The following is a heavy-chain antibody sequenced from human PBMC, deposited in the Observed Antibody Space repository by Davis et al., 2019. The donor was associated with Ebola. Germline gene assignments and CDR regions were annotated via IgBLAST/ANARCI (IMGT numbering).Heavy chain of an antibody. Sequence: GESLKISCVVSGISLKSCAMSWVRQAPGKGLEWVSGIGSDGGTHYAGSVRGRFTISRDNSKYTLYLQMNSLRAEDTAVYYCAKAGPWGVVVAAAKRVAFDIWGQGTMVTVSS. CDR2: IGSDGGT. CDR3: AKAGPWGVVVAAAKRVAFDI. CDR1: GISLKSCA. V-gene: IGHV3-23*01. J-gene: IGHJ3*02. D-gene: IGHD2-2*01.